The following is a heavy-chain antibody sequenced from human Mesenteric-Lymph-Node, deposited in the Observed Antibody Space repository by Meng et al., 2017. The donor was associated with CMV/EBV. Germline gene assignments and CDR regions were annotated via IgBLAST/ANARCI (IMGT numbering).Heavy chain of an antibody. CDR1: GGSFSGYY. CDR3: ARGSSYDILTGYFDY. CDR2: INHSGST. V-gene: IGHV4-34*01. Sequence: QGQLRQGVAGLFEPAETLSVTCAVYGGSFSGYYWNWIRQSPEKGLEWIGEINHSGSTTYNPSFTSRIIISVDTSTNQISLNMSSVTAADTAVYYCARGSSYDILTGYFDYWGQGALVTVSS. D-gene: IGHD3-9*01. J-gene: IGHJ4*02.